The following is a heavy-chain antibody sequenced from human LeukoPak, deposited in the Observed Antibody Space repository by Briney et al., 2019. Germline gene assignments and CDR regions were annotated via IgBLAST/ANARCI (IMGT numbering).Heavy chain of an antibody. CDR2: ISSSSSYI. D-gene: IGHD6-13*01. V-gene: IGHV3-21*01. CDR3: ARDSSSWYVPGVYGMDV. J-gene: IGHJ6*02. CDR1: GFTFSSYS. Sequence: GGSLRLSCAASGFTFSSYSMNWVRRAPGKGLEWVSSISSSSSYIYYADSVKGRFTISRDNAKNSLYLQMNSLRAEDTAVYYCARDSSSWYVPGVYGMDVWGQGTTVTVSS.